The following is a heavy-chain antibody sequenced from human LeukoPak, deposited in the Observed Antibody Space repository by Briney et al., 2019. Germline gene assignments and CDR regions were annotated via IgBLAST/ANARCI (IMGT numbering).Heavy chain of an antibody. Sequence: KESGPTLVKPTQTLTLTCTFSGFSLSTSGVGVGWIRQPPGKALEWLALIYWDDDKRYSPSLKSRLTITKDTSKNQVVLTMTNMDPVGTAAYYCAHSRYHKNYDILTGYYGYWDQETLVTVSS. J-gene: IGHJ4*02. CDR1: GFSLSTSGVG. CDR3: AHSRYHKNYDILTGYYGY. CDR2: IYWDDDK. V-gene: IGHV2-5*02. D-gene: IGHD3-9*01.